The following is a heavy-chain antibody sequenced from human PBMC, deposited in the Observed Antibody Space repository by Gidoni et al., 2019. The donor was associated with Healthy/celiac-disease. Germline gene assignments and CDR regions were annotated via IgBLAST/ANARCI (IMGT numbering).Heavy chain of an antibody. D-gene: IGHD3-10*01. CDR1: GFTFSSYA. CDR3: AKEEGKGFGELSLDY. J-gene: IGHJ4*02. V-gene: IGHV3-23*01. CDR2: ISGSGGST. Sequence: EVQLLDSGGGLVPPGGPLGLSCAASGFTFSSYAMSWVREAPGKGLEWVSAISGSGGSTYYADNSKNTLYLQMNSLRAEDTAVYYWAKEEGKGFGELSLDYWGQGTLVTVSS.